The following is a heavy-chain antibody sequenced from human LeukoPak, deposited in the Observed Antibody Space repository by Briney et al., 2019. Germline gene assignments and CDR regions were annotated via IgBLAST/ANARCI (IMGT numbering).Heavy chain of an antibody. D-gene: IGHD3-10*01. CDR2: ISYSGNT. CDR1: GGSSSSYY. V-gene: IGHV4-59*08. J-gene: IGHJ4*02. Sequence: TPSETLSLTCTVSGGSSSSYYWSWVRQTPGKGLEWIGYISYSGNTNYNPSLKSRATISLDTSKNQFSLILTSVTAADTAVYYCARLGGSHSPHGYWGQGTLVTVSS. CDR3: ARLGGSHSPHGY.